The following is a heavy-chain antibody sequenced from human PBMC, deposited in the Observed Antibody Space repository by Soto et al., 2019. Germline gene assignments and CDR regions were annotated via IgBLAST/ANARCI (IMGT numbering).Heavy chain of an antibody. CDR2: INAGNGNT. D-gene: IGHD3-3*01. CDR3: ARGRITIFGVVISRDAIDI. Sequence: GASVKVSCKASGYTFTSYAMHWVRQAPGQRLEWMGWINAGNGNTKYSQKFQGRVTITRDTSASTAYMELSSLRSEDTAVYYCARGRITIFGVVISRDAIDIRGQGTMVTVSS. J-gene: IGHJ3*02. CDR1: GYTFTSYA. V-gene: IGHV1-3*01.